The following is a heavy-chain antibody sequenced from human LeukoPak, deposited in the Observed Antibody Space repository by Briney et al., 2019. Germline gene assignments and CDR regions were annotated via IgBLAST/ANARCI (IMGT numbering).Heavy chain of an antibody. CDR2: INPNSGGT. CDR3: ARDRGYSSGWYDEY. J-gene: IGHJ4*02. CDR1: GYTFTGYY. V-gene: IGHV1-2*06. D-gene: IGHD6-19*01. Sequence: GASVKVSCKASGYTFTGYYMHWVRQAPGQGLEWMGRINPNSGGTNYAQKFQGRVTMTRDTSISTAYMELSRLRSDDTAVYYCARDRGYSSGWYDEYWGQGTLVTVSS.